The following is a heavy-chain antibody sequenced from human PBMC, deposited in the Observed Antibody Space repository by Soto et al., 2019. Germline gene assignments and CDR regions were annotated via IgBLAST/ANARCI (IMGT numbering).Heavy chain of an antibody. CDR3: ARISGTYYVPDY. D-gene: IGHD1-26*01. Sequence: QVQLQELGPRLVEASQTLSLTCTVSNASITSSGYYWSWVRQPPGKRLEWIGYIYHSGSTFYSPSLQSRLTMSVDTSKNQFSLTLRSVTAADTAVYPCARISGTYYVPDYWGQGTLVTVSS. CDR2: IYHSGST. CDR1: NASITSSGYY. J-gene: IGHJ4*02. V-gene: IGHV4-31*03.